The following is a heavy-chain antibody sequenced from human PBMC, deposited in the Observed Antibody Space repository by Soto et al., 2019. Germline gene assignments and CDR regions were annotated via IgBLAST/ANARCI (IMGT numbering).Heavy chain of an antibody. D-gene: IGHD1-26*01. CDR2: VSYSGTT. V-gene: IGHV4-39*01. Sequence: SETLSLTCTVSGGSIRSDDYYWGWIRQPPGKGLEWIGTVSYSGTTYYNPSLKSRATISVDTSKRQFSLRLSSTTAPDTAVYYCARHNAVGATPAFWGQGTLVTVSS. J-gene: IGHJ4*02. CDR3: ARHNAVGATPAF. CDR1: GGSIRSDDYY.